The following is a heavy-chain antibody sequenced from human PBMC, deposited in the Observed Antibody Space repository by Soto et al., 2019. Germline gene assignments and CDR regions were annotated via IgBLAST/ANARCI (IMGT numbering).Heavy chain of an antibody. CDR2: ISGSGGST. V-gene: IGHV3-23*01. D-gene: IGHD3-9*01. J-gene: IGHJ4*02. Sequence: GGSLRLSCAASGFTFSSYAMSWVRQAPGKGLEWVSAISGSGGSTYYADSVKGRFTISRDNDKNTLYLQMNSLRAEDTAVYYCAKRILTGYYIVIGIDYWGQGTLVTVSS. CDR1: GFTFSSYA. CDR3: AKRILTGYYIVIGIDY.